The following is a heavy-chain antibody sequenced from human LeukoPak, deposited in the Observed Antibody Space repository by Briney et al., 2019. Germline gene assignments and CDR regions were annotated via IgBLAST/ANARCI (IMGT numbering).Heavy chain of an antibody. CDR3: ARETDYYDSSGYSYYFDY. CDR2: ISAYNGNT. CDR1: GYTFTSYG. J-gene: IGHJ4*02. V-gene: IGHV1-18*01. D-gene: IGHD3-22*01. Sequence: ASVKVSCKASGYTFTSYGISWVRQAPGQGLEWMGWISAYNGNTNYAQKLQGRVTTTTDTSTSTAYMELRSLRSDDTAVYYCARETDYYDSSGYSYYFDYWGQGTLVTVSS.